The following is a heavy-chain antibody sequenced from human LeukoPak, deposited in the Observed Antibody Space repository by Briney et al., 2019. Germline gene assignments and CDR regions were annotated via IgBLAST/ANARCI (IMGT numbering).Heavy chain of an antibody. CDR2: INAGNGNT. Sequence: ASVKVSCKASGYTFTSYAMHWVRQAPGQRLEWMGWINAGNGNTKYSQKFQGRVTITRDTSASTAYMELSSLRSEDTAVYYCASPLITMIVVVDLGYWGQGTLVTVSS. D-gene: IGHD3-22*01. CDR1: GYTFTSYA. V-gene: IGHV1-3*01. CDR3: ASPLITMIVVVDLGY. J-gene: IGHJ4*02.